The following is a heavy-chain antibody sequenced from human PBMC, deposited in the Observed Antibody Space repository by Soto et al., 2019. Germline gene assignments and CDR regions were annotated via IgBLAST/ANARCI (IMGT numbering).Heavy chain of an antibody. V-gene: IGHV3-21*01. CDR1: GFTFSSYS. J-gene: IGHJ3*02. D-gene: IGHD2-2*01. Sequence: GGSLRLSCAASGFTFSSYSMNWVRQAPGKGLEWVSSISSSSSYIYYADSVKGRFTISRDNAKNSLYLQMNSLRAEDTAVYYCARDKGPAAIGNWPDAFDIWGQGTMVTVSS. CDR3: ARDKGPAAIGNWPDAFDI. CDR2: ISSSSSYI.